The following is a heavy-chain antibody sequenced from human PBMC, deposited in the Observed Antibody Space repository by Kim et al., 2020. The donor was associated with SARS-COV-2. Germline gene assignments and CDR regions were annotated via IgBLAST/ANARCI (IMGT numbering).Heavy chain of an antibody. V-gene: IGHV4-31*02. D-gene: IGHD4-17*01. J-gene: IGHJ2*01. Sequence: SLKSRVTISVDTSKNQFSLKLSSVTAADTAVYYCARALYGDYGGYWYFDLWGRGTLVTVSS. CDR3: ARALYGDYGGYWYFDL.